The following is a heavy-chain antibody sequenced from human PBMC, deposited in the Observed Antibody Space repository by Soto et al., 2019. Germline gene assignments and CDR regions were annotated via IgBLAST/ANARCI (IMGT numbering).Heavy chain of an antibody. CDR2: INPNSGGT. D-gene: IGHD5-12*01. V-gene: IGHV1-2*04. CDR1: GYTFTGYY. Sequence: ASVKVSCKASGYTFTGYYMRWVRQAPGKGLEWMGWINPNSGGTNYAQKFQGWVTMTRDTSISTAYMELSRLRSDDTAVYYCARGSKGYSGYDDAFAIWGQGTMVTVSS. J-gene: IGHJ3*02. CDR3: ARGSKGYSGYDDAFAI.